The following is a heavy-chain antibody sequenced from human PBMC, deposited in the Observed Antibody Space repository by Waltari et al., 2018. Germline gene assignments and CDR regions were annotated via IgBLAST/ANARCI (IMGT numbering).Heavy chain of an antibody. CDR3: ARQGITMVRGVESYYFDY. CDR1: GYSFTSYW. Sequence: EVQLVQSGAEVKKPGESLRISCKGSGYSFTSYWISWVRQMPGKGLEWMGRIDPSDSHTNYSPSFQGHVTISADKSISTAYLQWSSLKASDTAMYYCARQGITMVRGVESYYFDYWGQGTLVTVSS. D-gene: IGHD3-10*01. V-gene: IGHV5-10-1*03. CDR2: IDPSDSHT. J-gene: IGHJ4*02.